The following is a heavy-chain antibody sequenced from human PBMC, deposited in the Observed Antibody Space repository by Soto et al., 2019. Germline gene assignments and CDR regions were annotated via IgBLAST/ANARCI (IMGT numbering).Heavy chain of an antibody. D-gene: IGHD1-7*01. CDR2: ISSSGSTI. J-gene: IGHJ4*02. CDR3: ARGWYNWNYVGYYFDY. CDR1: GFTFSDYY. V-gene: IGHV3-11*01. Sequence: GGSLRLSCASSGFTFSDYYMSWIRQAPGKGLEGVSYISSSGSTIYYVDSVEGRFTISRDNAKNSLYLQMNSLRAEDTAVYYCARGWYNWNYVGYYFDYWGQGTLVTRSS.